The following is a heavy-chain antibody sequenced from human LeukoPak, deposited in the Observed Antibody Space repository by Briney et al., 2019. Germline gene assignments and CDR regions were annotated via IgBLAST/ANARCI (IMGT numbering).Heavy chain of an antibody. V-gene: IGHV1-69*06. J-gene: IGHJ6*03. CDR2: IIPIFGTA. CDR3: ARGSSSWGYYYYYMDV. D-gene: IGHD6-13*01. Sequence: SVKVSCKASGGTFSSYAISWVRQAPGQGLEWMGGIIPIFGTANYAQKFQGRVTITADKSTSTAYMELSSLRSEDTAVYYCARGSSSWGYYYYYMDVWGKGTTVTVSS. CDR1: GGTFSSYA.